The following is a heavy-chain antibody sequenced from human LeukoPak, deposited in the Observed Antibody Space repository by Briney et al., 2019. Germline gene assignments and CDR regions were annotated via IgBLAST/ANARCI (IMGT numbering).Heavy chain of an antibody. CDR3: ARENRQQLVPAPFDP. Sequence: ASVKVSCKASGYTFTSYGISWVRQAPGQGLEWMGWISAYNGNTNYAQKPQGRVTMTTDTSTSTAYMELRSLRSDDTAVYYCARENRQQLVPAPFDPWGQGTLVTVSS. D-gene: IGHD6-13*01. CDR2: ISAYNGNT. CDR1: GYTFTSYG. V-gene: IGHV1-18*01. J-gene: IGHJ5*02.